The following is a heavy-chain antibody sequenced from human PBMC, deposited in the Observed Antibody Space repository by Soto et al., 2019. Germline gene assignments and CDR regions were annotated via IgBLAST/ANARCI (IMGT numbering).Heavy chain of an antibody. CDR3: AGGQLGLGY. CDR2: ISYDGSNK. CDR1: GFTFSSYA. Sequence: PWGSLRLSCAASGFTFSSYAMHWVRQAPGKGLEWVAVISYDGSNKYYADSVKGRFTISRDNSKNTLYLQMNSLRAEDTAVYYCAGGQLGLGYWGQGTQVTVSS. J-gene: IGHJ4*02. V-gene: IGHV3-30-3*01. D-gene: IGHD6-6*01.